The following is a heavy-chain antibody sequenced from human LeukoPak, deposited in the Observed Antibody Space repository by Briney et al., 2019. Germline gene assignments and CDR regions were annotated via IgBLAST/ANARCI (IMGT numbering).Heavy chain of an antibody. CDR1: GFTFYTYG. CDR2: IGPDGGTT. J-gene: IGHJ5*01. D-gene: IGHD6-13*01. CDR3: ARGAQLTDS. Sequence: GGSLRLSRAASGFTFYTYGMHWVRQAPGKGLEYVSGIGPDGGTTYYANSVKGRFTISRDNSKNMLYLQMGSLTADDMAVYYCARGAQLTDSWGQGTLVTVSS. V-gene: IGHV3-64*01.